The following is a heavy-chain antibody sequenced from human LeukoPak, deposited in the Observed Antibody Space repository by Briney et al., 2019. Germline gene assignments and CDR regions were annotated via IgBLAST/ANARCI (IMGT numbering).Heavy chain of an antibody. J-gene: IGHJ4*02. CDR3: AKDWSAGQWRNYYFDY. V-gene: IGHV3-30*18. CDR2: ISYDGSNK. Sequence: GGSLRLSCAASGFTFSSYGMHWVRQAPGKGPEWVAVISYDGSNKYYADSVKGRFTISRDNSKNTLYLQMNSLRAEDTAVYYCAKDWSAGQWRNYYFDYWGQGTLVTVSS. CDR1: GFTFSSYG. D-gene: IGHD6-19*01.